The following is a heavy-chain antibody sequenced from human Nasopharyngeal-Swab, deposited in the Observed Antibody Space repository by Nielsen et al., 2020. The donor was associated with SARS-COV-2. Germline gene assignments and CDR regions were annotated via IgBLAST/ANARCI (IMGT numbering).Heavy chain of an antibody. CDR2: IYHSGST. J-gene: IGHJ6*03. Sequence: SETLSLTCAVSGGSITSSNWWSWVRQPPGKGLEWIGEIYHSGSTNYNPSLKSRVTISVDKSKNHFSLKLSSVTAADTAVYYCARDGPGIAAAGTTYYYYYMDVWGKGTTVTVSS. CDR3: ARDGPGIAAAGTTYYYYYMDV. V-gene: IGHV4-4*02. CDR1: GGSITSSNW. D-gene: IGHD6-13*01.